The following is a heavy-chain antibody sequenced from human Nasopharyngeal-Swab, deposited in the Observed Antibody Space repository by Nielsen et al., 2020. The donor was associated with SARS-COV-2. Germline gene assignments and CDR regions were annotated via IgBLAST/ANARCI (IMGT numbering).Heavy chain of an antibody. CDR2: IWYDGSNK. J-gene: IGHJ4*02. D-gene: IGHD3-10*01. V-gene: IGHV3-30*02. Sequence: GGSLRLSCAASGFTFSSYGMHWVRQAPGKGLEWVAVIWYDGSNKYYADSVKGRFTISRDNSKNTLYLQMNSLRAEDTAVYYCAKGDYYGSGSYYSAHFDYWGQGTLVTVSS. CDR1: GFTFSSYG. CDR3: AKGDYYGSGSYYSAHFDY.